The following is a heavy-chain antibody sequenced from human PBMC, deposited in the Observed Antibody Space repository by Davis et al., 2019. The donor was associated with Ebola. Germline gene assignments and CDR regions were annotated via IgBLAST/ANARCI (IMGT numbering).Heavy chain of an antibody. J-gene: IGHJ4*02. CDR3: ARGTLWFGELPSYYFDY. V-gene: IGHV4-59*01. CDR2: VHDSGST. CDR1: GGSISSYY. D-gene: IGHD3-10*01. Sequence: MPSETLSLTCTVSGGSISSYYWSWIRQPPGKGLEWIGYVHDSGSTNYKLSLESRVAISVDTSKNQFSLKLSSVTAADTAVYYCARGTLWFGELPSYYFDYWGQGTLVTVSS.